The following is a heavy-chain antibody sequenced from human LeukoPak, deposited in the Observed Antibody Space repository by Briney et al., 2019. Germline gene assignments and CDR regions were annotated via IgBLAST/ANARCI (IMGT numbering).Heavy chain of an antibody. CDR1: GFTLSSYS. CDR3: ARAGHADSFDY. Sequence: GGSLRLSCAGSGFTLSSYSMNWVRQAPGKGLEWVSYISTTSRTIHYADSVKGRFTISRDNAKNSLYLQMNSLRAEDTAVYYCARAGHADSFDYWGQGALVTVSS. J-gene: IGHJ4*02. D-gene: IGHD2-21*01. V-gene: IGHV3-48*01. CDR2: ISTTSRTI.